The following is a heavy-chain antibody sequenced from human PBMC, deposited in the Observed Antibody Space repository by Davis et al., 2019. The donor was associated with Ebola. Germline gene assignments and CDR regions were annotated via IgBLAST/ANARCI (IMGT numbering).Heavy chain of an antibody. V-gene: IGHV5-51*01. D-gene: IGHD6-19*01. CDR1: GYSFTNYW. CDR3: ARQSSGWPNALDY. CDR2: IYPDDSDT. J-gene: IGHJ4*01. Sequence: GESLKISCQGSGYSFTNYWIGWVRQMPGKGLEWMGIIYPDDSDTRYSPSFQGQVTISADKSINTAYLQWSSVKASDTATYFCARQSSGWPNALDYWGQGTLVTVSS.